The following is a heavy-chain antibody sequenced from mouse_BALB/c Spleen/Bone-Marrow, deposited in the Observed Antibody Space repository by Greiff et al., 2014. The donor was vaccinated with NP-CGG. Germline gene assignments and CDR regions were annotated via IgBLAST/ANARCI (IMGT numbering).Heavy chain of an antibody. D-gene: IGHD2-4*01. CDR1: GYTFTSFY. Sequence: QFHVKQSXLELVKPGASVRISCKASGYTFTSFYIHWVKQRPGQGLEWIGWIYPGDFNTKFNEKFKGKATLTADKSSSTAYMQLSRLITDEAAVDFWARKSQKAYDSIMYWGPGTSVTVSS. J-gene: IGHJ4*01. CDR3: ARKSQKAYDSIMY. V-gene: IGHV1S56*01. CDR2: IYPGDFNT.